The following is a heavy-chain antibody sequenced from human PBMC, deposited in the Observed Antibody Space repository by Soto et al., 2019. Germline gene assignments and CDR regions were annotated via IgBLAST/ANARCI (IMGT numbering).Heavy chain of an antibody. V-gene: IGHV1-18*01. J-gene: IGHJ6*04. Sequence: ASVKVSCKASGYTFTSYGISWVRQAPGQGLEWMGWISAYNGNTNYAQKLQGRVTMTTDTSTSTAYMELRSLRSDDTAVYYCAREKGQQLRDYHYYYGMDVWGKGTTVTLSS. D-gene: IGHD6-13*01. CDR1: GYTFTSYG. CDR3: AREKGQQLRDYHYYYGMDV. CDR2: ISAYNGNT.